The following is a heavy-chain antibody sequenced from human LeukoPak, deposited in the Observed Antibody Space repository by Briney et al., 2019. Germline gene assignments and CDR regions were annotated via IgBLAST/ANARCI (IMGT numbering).Heavy chain of an antibody. Sequence: PGGSLRLSCAASGFTFSSYSMSLVRQAPGKGLEWVANIKQDGNQKYYVDSVKGRFTISRDNAQNSLYLQMNSLRAEETAVYYCARVQGYCSGGSCFPWDYWGQGALVTVSS. CDR3: ARVQGYCSGGSCFPWDY. J-gene: IGHJ4*02. CDR2: IKQDGNQK. D-gene: IGHD2-15*01. CDR1: GFTFSSYS. V-gene: IGHV3-7*05.